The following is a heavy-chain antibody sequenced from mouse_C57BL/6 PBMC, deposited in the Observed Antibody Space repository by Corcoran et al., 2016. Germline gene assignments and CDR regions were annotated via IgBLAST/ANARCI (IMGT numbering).Heavy chain of an antibody. Sequence: EVQLQQSGPELVKPGASVKIPCKASGYTFTDYNMDWVKQSHGKSLEWIGDINPNNGGTIYNQKFKGKATLTVDKSSSTAYMELRSLTSEDTAVSYCARAYYSNSYYAMVSWCPGTSFTVSS. CDR2: INPNNGGT. CDR3: ARAYYSNSYYAMVS. CDR1: GYTFTDYN. D-gene: IGHD2-5*01. V-gene: IGHV1-18*01. J-gene: IGHJ4*01.